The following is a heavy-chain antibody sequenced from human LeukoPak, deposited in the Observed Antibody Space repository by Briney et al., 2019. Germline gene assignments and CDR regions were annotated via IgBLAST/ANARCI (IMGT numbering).Heavy chain of an antibody. Sequence: NPSETLSLTCTVSGDSISSGDYYWSWIRQPAGKGLEWIGRISSSGSTNYNPSLKSRVTISVDTSKNQVSLKLSSVTAADTAVYFCARGPYSYDSSGAFDIWGQGTMVTVSS. CDR3: ARGPYSYDSSGAFDI. J-gene: IGHJ3*02. CDR1: GDSISSGDYY. CDR2: ISSSGST. D-gene: IGHD3-22*01. V-gene: IGHV4-61*02.